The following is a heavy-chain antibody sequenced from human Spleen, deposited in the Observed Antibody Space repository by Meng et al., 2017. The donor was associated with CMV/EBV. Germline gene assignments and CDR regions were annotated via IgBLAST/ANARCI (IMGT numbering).Heavy chain of an antibody. D-gene: IGHD3-10*01. V-gene: IGHV5-51*01. CDR3: ARHKASAVPADY. CDR2: IYPGDSDT. Sequence: KVSCKDSGYRFATYWIGWVRQMPGKGLEWMGIIYPGDSDTRYSPSFQGQVTISADKSISTAYLQWSSLKASDTAIYYCARHKASAVPADYWGQGTLVTVSS. CDR1: GYRFATYW. J-gene: IGHJ4*02.